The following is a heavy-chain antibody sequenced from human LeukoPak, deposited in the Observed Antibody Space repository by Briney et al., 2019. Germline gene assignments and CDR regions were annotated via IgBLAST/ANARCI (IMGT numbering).Heavy chain of an antibody. CDR1: GGSISSSSYY. D-gene: IGHD3-3*01. CDR2: IYYSGST. Sequence: SETLSLTCTVSGGSISSSSYYWGWIRQPPGKGLEWIGSIYYSGSTYYNPSLKSRVTISVDTSKNQFSLKLSSVTAADTAVYCCARGPRTYYDFWSGYPYWGQGTLVTVSS. J-gene: IGHJ4*02. V-gene: IGHV4-39*01. CDR3: ARGPRTYYDFWSGYPY.